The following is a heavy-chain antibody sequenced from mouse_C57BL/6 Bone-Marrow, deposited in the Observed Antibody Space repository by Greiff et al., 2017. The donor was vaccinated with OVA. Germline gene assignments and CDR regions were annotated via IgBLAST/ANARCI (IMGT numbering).Heavy chain of an antibody. J-gene: IGHJ3*01. Sequence: EVKLMESGGGLVQPGGSLKLSCAASGVTFSDYYMYWVRQTPEKRLEWVAYISNGGGSTYYPDTVKGRFTISRDNAKNTLYLQMSRLKSEDTAMYYCAREGVRSAWFAYWGQGTLVTVSA. V-gene: IGHV5-12*01. D-gene: IGHD1-1*01. CDR1: GVTFSDYY. CDR3: AREGVRSAWFAY. CDR2: ISNGGGST.